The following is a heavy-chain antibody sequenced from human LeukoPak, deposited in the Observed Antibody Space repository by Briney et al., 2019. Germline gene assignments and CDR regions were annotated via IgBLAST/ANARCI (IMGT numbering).Heavy chain of an antibody. V-gene: IGHV3-66*01. CDR2: IYSGGST. Sequence: GGSLRLSCAASGFTVSSNYMSWVRQAPGKGLEWVSVIYSGGSTYYADSVKGRFIISRDNSKNTLYLQMNSLRAEDTAVYYCAREWRYTGYSSGWETGNFDYWGQGTLVTVSS. D-gene: IGHD6-19*01. CDR3: AREWRYTGYSSGWETGNFDY. CDR1: GFTVSSNY. J-gene: IGHJ4*02.